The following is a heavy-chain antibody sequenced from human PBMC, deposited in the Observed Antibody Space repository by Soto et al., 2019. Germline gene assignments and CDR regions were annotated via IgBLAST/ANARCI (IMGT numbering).Heavy chain of an antibody. CDR3: ARGFALAARGMDV. J-gene: IGHJ6*02. V-gene: IGHV4-59*01. CDR2: KYYSGNT. Sequence: TSETLSLTCAVSGGSISGFYWSWIRQAPGKELEWLGYKYYSGNTNYNPSLKGRVTMSIDTSKNHFSLILTSVTAADTAVYFCARGFALAARGMDVWGQGTTVTV. CDR1: GGSISGFY. D-gene: IGHD6-6*01.